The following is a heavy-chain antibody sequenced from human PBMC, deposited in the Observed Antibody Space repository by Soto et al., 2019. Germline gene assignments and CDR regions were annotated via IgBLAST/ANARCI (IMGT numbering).Heavy chain of an antibody. J-gene: IGHJ3*02. V-gene: IGHV1-69*01. Sequence: QVQLVQSGAEVKKPGSSVKVSCKASGGTFSSYAISWVRQAPGQGLEWMGGIIPIFGTANYAQKFQGRVTIPADESTSTAYRELSSLRFEDRAVYYCATLMTTVVMGAFDIWGQGTMVTVSS. CDR1: GGTFSSYA. CDR2: IIPIFGTA. D-gene: IGHD4-17*01. CDR3: ATLMTTVVMGAFDI.